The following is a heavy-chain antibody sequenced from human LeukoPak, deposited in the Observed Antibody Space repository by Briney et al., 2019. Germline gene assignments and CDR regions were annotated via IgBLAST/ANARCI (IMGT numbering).Heavy chain of an antibody. Sequence: GGSLRLSCAASGFTFSSYGMHWVRQAPGKGLEWVAVISYDGSNKYYADSVKGRFTISRDKSKNTLYLQMNSLRAEDTAVYYCAKDSTAVAGVFDYWGQGTLVTVSS. CDR2: ISYDGSNK. D-gene: IGHD6-19*01. CDR1: GFTFSSYG. CDR3: AKDSTAVAGVFDY. J-gene: IGHJ4*02. V-gene: IGHV3-30*18.